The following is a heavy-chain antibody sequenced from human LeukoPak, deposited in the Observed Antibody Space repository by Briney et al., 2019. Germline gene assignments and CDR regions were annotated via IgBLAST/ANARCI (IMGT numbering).Heavy chain of an antibody. Sequence: GGSLRLSCEASEFTFSNYAMSWVRQAPGKGLEWVSGISPNGVITYYADSVKGRFTISRDNSKGTVYLQMNSLRPEDTAVYYCAKDDAWLQYGNWGRGTLVTVSS. D-gene: IGHD5-24*01. V-gene: IGHV3-23*01. CDR1: EFTFSNYA. J-gene: IGHJ4*02. CDR2: ISPNGVIT. CDR3: AKDDAWLQYGN.